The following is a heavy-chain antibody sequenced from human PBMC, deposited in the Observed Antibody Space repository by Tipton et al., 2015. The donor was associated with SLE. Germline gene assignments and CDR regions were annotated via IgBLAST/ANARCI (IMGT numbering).Heavy chain of an antibody. V-gene: IGHV3-9*03. CDR3: ARLGSSSWYYFDY. CDR1: GFTFDDYA. CDR2: ISWNSGSI. Sequence: SLRLSCAASGFTFDDYAMHWVRQAPGKGLEWVSGISWNSGSIGYADSVKGRFTISRDNAKNSLYLQMNSLRAEDMALYYCARLGSSSWYYFDYWGQGTLVTVSS. D-gene: IGHD6-13*01. J-gene: IGHJ4*02.